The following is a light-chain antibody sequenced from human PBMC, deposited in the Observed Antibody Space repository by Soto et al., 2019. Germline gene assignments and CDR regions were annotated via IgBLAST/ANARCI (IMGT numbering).Light chain of an antibody. CDR1: SSNIGSNT. CDR3: AAWDDSLNGLV. Sequence: QLVLTQPPSASGTPGQRVTISCSGSSSNIGSNTVNWYQQLPGTAPKLLIYNNNQRPSGVPDRFSGSKSGTSASLAISGLQAGDGAYYYCAAWDDSLNGLVFGTGTKLTVL. CDR2: NNN. J-gene: IGLJ1*01. V-gene: IGLV1-44*01.